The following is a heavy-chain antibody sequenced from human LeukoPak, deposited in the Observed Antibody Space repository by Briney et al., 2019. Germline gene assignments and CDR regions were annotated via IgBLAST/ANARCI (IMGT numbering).Heavy chain of an antibody. Sequence: PSETLSLTCAVSGYSMTSSSWWGWIRQPPGKGLEWIGYIYHSGTTYYNPSLQSRVTMSVDTSKNQFSLKLSSVTAVDTAVYYCARKENVYYYFDYWGQGTLVNVSS. V-gene: IGHV4-28*01. D-gene: IGHD3-10*01. J-gene: IGHJ4*02. CDR3: ARKENVYYYFDY. CDR2: IYHSGTT. CDR1: GYSMTSSSW.